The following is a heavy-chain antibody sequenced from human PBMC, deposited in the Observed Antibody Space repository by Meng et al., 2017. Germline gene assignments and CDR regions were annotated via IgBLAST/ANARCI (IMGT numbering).Heavy chain of an antibody. V-gene: IGHV3-48*03. CDR3: ARDGIAGGIDY. D-gene: IGHD6-13*01. CDR2: ISSSGSTI. J-gene: IGHJ4*02. CDR1: GFTFSSYE. Sequence: GSLRLSCAASGFTFSSYEMNWVRQAPGKGLEWVSYISSSGSTIYYADSVKGRFTISRDNAKNSLYLQMNSLRAEDTAVYYCARDGIAGGIDYWGQGTLVTVSS.